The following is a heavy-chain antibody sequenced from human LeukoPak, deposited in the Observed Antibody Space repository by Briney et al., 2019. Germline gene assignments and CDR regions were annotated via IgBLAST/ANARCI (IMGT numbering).Heavy chain of an antibody. CDR3: ARGGRITMVRGVIITPQGFDY. J-gene: IGHJ4*02. CDR1: GGSFSGYY. V-gene: IGHV4-34*01. Sequence: SETLSLTCAVYGGSFSGYYWSWIRQPPGEGLEWIGEINHSGSTNYNPSLKSRVTISVDTSKNQFSLKLSSVTAADTAVYYCARGGRITMVRGVIITPQGFDYWGQGTLVTVSS. CDR2: INHSGST. D-gene: IGHD3-10*01.